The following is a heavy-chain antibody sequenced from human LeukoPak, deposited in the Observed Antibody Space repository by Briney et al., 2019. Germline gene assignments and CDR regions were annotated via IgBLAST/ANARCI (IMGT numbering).Heavy chain of an antibody. J-gene: IGHJ4*02. D-gene: IGHD2-21*02. V-gene: IGHV1-69*05. Sequence: VASVKVSFKASGGTFSSYAISWVRQAPGQGLEWMGRIIPSFGTANYAQKFQGRVTITTDESTSTAYMELSSLRSEDTAVYYCARDLYCGGDCYSWFDYWGQGTLVTVSS. CDR1: GGTFSSYA. CDR3: ARDLYCGGDCYSWFDY. CDR2: IIPSFGTA.